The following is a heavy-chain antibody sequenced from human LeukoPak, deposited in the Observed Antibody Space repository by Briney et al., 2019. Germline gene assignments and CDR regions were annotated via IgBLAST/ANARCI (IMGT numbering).Heavy chain of an antibody. J-gene: IGHJ3*02. Sequence: EASVKVSCKASGYTFTSYGISWVRQAPGQGLEWMGWISAYNGNTNYAQKLQGRVTMTTDTSTSTAYMELRSLRSDDTAVYYCASIQQLVSYDAFDIWGQGTMVTVSS. D-gene: IGHD6-13*01. CDR1: GYTFTSYG. CDR3: ASIQQLVSYDAFDI. CDR2: ISAYNGNT. V-gene: IGHV1-18*01.